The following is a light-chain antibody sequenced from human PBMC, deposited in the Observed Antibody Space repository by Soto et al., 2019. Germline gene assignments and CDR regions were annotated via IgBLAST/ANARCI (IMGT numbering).Light chain of an antibody. CDR2: EVS. J-gene: IGLJ1*01. V-gene: IGLV2-8*01. Sequence: QSVLTQPPSASGTPGQSVTIPCTGTSSDVGDYNYVSWYQQHPGKAPKLMIYEVSRRPSGVPDRFSGSKSGNTASLTVSGLQAEDEADYYCSAYTVSRTYVFGTGTKATVL. CDR1: SSDVGDYNY. CDR3: SAYTVSRTYV.